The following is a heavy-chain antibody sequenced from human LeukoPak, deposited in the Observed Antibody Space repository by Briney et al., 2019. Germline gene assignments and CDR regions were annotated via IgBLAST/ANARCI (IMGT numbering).Heavy chain of an antibody. D-gene: IGHD6-13*01. J-gene: IGHJ4*02. Sequence: GGSLRLSCAASGFTFSNYTMHWVRQAPGKGLEYVSTITTNGGSTYYANSVKGSFTISRDISKNTLFLQMDSLRAEDMAVYYCARAHSSSWYDPSDYWGQGTLVTVSS. V-gene: IGHV3-64*01. CDR2: ITTNGGST. CDR1: GFTFSNYT. CDR3: ARAHSSSWYDPSDY.